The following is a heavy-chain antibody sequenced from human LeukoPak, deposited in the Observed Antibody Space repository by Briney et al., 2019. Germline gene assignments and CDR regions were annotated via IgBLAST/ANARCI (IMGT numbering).Heavy chain of an antibody. D-gene: IGHD1-26*01. J-gene: IGHJ5*02. CDR3: ARVNLRGSNYNWFDP. V-gene: IGHV1-69*08. CDR1: GGTFLSHT. Sequence: SVKVSCKTSGGTFLSHTFSWVRQAPGQGLEWMGNITPVINTANYAQTFQGRVSIYADKSTTTVYMDLSGLRPDDTAVYYCARVNLRGSNYNWFDPWGQGTLVTVAS. CDR2: ITPVINTA.